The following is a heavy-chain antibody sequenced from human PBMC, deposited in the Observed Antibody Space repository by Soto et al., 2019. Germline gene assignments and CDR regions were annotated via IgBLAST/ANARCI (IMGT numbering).Heavy chain of an antibody. J-gene: IGHJ2*01. CDR1: GFTFSSYA. CDR3: AKDSVVAGPSGYFDL. V-gene: IGHV3-23*01. CDR2: ISGSGGST. D-gene: IGHD6-19*01. Sequence: GGSLRLSCAASGFTFSSYAMSWVRQAPGKGLEWVSAISGSGGSTYYADSVKGRFTISRDNSKNTLYLQMNSLRADDTAVYYCAKDSVVAGPSGYFDLWGRGTLVTVSS.